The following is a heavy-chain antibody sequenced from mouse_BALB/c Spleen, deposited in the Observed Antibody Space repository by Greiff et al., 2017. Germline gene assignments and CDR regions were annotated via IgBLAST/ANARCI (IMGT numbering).Heavy chain of an antibody. D-gene: IGHD1-1*01. V-gene: IGHV5-17*02. CDR2: ISSGSSTI. CDR3: ARDGSSLYAMDY. Sequence: EVQLVESGGGLVQPGGSRKLSCAASGFTFSSFGMHWVRQDPEKGLEWVAYISSGSSTIYYADTVKGRFTISRDNPKNTLFLQMTSLRSEDTAMYYCARDGSSLYAMDYWGQGTSVTVSS. CDR1: GFTFSSFG. J-gene: IGHJ4*01.